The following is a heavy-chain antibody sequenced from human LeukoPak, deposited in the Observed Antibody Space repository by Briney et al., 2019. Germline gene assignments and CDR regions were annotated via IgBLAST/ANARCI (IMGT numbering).Heavy chain of an antibody. D-gene: IGHD5-24*01. CDR1: GFTFSNYN. CDR3: AKCEMATVGWGAFDI. J-gene: IGHJ3*02. Sequence: GGSLRLSCAASGFTFSNYNMNWVRQAPGKGLEWVSYISGGGNTKYYADSVKGRLTISRDNSKNTLYLQMNSLRAEDTAVYYCAKCEMATVGWGAFDIWGQGTMVTVST. CDR2: ISGGGNTK. V-gene: IGHV3-48*01.